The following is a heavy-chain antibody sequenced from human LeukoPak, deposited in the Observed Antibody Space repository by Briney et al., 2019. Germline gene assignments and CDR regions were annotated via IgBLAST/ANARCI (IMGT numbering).Heavy chain of an antibody. D-gene: IGHD6-6*01. CDR2: IIPIFGTA. J-gene: IGHJ6*02. CDR3: ARDFQYSHLGGPRNYYYYGMDV. Sequence: GASVKVSCKASGGTFSSYAISWVRQAPGQGLEWMGGIIPIFGTANYAQKFQGRVTITADESTSTAYMELSSLRSEDTAVYYCARDFQYSHLGGPRNYYYYGMDVWGQGTTVTVSS. CDR1: GGTFSSYA. V-gene: IGHV1-69*13.